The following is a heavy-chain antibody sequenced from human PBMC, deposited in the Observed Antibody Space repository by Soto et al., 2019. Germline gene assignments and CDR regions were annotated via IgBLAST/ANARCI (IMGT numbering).Heavy chain of an antibody. CDR1: GGSISSSNW. Sequence: QVQLQESGPGLVKPSGTLSLTCAVSGGSISSSNWWSWVRQPPGKGLEWIGEIYHSGSTNYNPSLNSRVTISVDKSKNQFSLKLSSVTAADTAVYYCARDLGRIRYFDWSDIPQGNWFDPWGQGTLVTVSS. V-gene: IGHV4-4*02. CDR3: ARDLGRIRYFDWSDIPQGNWFDP. J-gene: IGHJ5*02. D-gene: IGHD3-9*01. CDR2: IYHSGST.